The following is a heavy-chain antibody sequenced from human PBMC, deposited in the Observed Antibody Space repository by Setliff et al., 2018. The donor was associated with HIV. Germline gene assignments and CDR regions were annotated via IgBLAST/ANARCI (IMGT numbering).Heavy chain of an antibody. J-gene: IGHJ6*04. CDR1: GGSISGYY. D-gene: IGHD3-22*01. CDR2: INISGST. Sequence: KASETLSLTCAVYGGSISGYYWSWIRKSQGKGREWMGEINISGSTNFNQSLKSQVTITLDTSKNKFSLSLSSVTAAATAVYYYARETPNFARYYYDSRSYGDVWGKGTTVTVSS. CDR3: ARETPNFARYYYDSRSYGDV. V-gene: IGHV4-34*01.